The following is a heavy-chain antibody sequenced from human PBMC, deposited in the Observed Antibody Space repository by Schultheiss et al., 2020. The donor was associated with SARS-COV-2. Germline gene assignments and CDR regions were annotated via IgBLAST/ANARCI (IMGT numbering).Heavy chain of an antibody. V-gene: IGHV3-11*01. J-gene: IGHJ6*02. CDR2: ISSSSSTI. CDR3: AKPPQSTMIRGGGMDV. Sequence: GGSLRLSCAASGFAFRDYQMSWIRQAPGKGLEWVSYISSSSSTIYYADSVKGRFTISRDNSKNMLYLQMNSLRAEDMAVYYCAKPPQSTMIRGGGMDVWGQGTTVTVSS. D-gene: IGHD3-10*01. CDR1: GFAFRDYQ.